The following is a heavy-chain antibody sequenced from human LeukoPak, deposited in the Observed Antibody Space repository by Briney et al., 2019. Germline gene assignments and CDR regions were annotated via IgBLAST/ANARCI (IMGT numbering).Heavy chain of an antibody. CDR3: ARGAFRDDYFDY. D-gene: IGHD5-24*01. CDR1: GFTVSNNG. CDR2: IWYDGSNK. J-gene: IGHJ4*02. V-gene: IGHV3-33*08. Sequence: PGGSLRLSCVASGFTVSNNGLSWFRQAPGKGLEWVAVIWYDGSNKYYADSVKGRFTISRDNSKNTLYLQMNSLRAEDTAVYYCARGAFRDDYFDYWGQGTLVTVSS.